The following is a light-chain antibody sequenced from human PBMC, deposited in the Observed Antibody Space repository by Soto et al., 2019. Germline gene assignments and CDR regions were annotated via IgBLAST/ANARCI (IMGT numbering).Light chain of an antibody. J-gene: IGLJ2*01. CDR1: ISDIAGHKY. Sequence: QSALTQPASVSGSPGQSITISCTGTISDIAGHKYVSWYQQHPGKAPKLIIFEVTNRPSGVSSRFSASKSGDTASLIISGLQAEDEADYFCSSYSSTSTVVFGGGTKLTVL. V-gene: IGLV2-14*01. CDR3: SSYSSTSTVV. CDR2: EVT.